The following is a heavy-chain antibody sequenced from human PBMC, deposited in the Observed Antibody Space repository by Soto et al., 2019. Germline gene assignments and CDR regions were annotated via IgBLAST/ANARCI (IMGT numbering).Heavy chain of an antibody. CDR3: ARGSGWYYY. CDR2: IYSSGST. V-gene: IGHV4-4*08. J-gene: IGHJ4*02. CDR1: GGSIRSYY. D-gene: IGHD6-19*01. Sequence: QVQLQESGPGLVKPSETLSLTCTVSGGSIRSYYWSWIRQPPGKGLEWIGYIYSSGSTNYNPSLKSRVTISVDTSKIQFSPKLSSVTAADTAVFYCARGSGWYYYWGQGTPVTVSS.